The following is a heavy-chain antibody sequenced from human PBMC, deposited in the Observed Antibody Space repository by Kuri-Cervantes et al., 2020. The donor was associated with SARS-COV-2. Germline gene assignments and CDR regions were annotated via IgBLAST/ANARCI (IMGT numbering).Heavy chain of an antibody. D-gene: IGHD6-13*01. Sequence: ASVKVSCKASGYTLTELSMHWVRQAPGKGLEWMGGFDPEDGETIYAQKFQGRVTMTEDTSTDTAYMELSSLRSEDTAVYYCATIAAAGTHPARDNHSYYFDYWGQGTLVTVSS. J-gene: IGHJ4*02. CDR2: FDPEDGET. CDR3: ATIAAAGTHPARDNHSYYFDY. V-gene: IGHV1-24*01. CDR1: GYTLTELS.